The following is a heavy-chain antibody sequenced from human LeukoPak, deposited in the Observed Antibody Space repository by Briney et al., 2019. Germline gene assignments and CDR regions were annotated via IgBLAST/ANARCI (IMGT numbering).Heavy chain of an antibody. D-gene: IGHD4-17*01. Sequence: GGSLRLSCVVSGFTFSNSWMNWVRQAPGKGLVWVARINNDGYGTRYADSVKGRFTISRDNAKNTLYLQMNSLRAEDTAVYYCAKGGATVIDYWGQGTLVTVSS. CDR3: AKGGATVIDY. CDR2: INNDGYGT. J-gene: IGHJ4*02. V-gene: IGHV3-74*01. CDR1: GFTFSNSW.